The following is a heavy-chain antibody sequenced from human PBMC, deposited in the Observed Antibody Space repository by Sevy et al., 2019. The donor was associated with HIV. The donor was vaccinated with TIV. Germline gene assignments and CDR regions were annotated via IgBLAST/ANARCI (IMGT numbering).Heavy chain of an antibody. CDR3: ASPGGYRYGSLLDY. D-gene: IGHD5-18*01. CDR1: GHTFTDYF. J-gene: IGHJ4*02. V-gene: IGHV1-2*02. CDR2: INPNSGDP. Sequence: ASVKVSCKASGHTFTDYFIHWVRQAPGQGLEWMGWINPNSGDPKYSPRFQGRVTMTRDTSISTAYMEPSRLRSDDTAVYYCASPGGYRYGSLLDYWGQGTLVTVSS.